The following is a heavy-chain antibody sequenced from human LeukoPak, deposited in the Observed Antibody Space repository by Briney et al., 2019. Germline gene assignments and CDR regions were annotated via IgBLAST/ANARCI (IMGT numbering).Heavy chain of an antibody. CDR2: IYYSGST. V-gene: IGHV4-61*01. CDR3: ARGLDFSLRYFDWLFPSLGWFDP. CDR1: GVSISSDSYH. Sequence: SQTLSLTCTVSGVSISSDSYHWSWIRQPPGKGLEWIGYIYYSGSTNYNPSLKSRVTISVDTSKNQFSLKLSSVTAADTAVYYCARGLDFSLRYFDWLFPSLGWFDPWGQGTLVTVSS. J-gene: IGHJ5*02. D-gene: IGHD3-9*01.